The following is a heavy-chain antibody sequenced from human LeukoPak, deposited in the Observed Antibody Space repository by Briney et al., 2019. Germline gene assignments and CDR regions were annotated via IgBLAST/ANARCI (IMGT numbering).Heavy chain of an antibody. J-gene: IGHJ4*02. Sequence: GGSLRLSCAASGFTFSSYEMDWVRQAPGKGLEWVSYISSSGSTIYYADSVKGRFTISRDNAKNSLYLQMNSLRAEDTAVYYCARDGYKYGGFDYWGQGTLVTVSS. D-gene: IGHD5-24*01. CDR2: ISSSGSTI. CDR1: GFTFSSYE. CDR3: ARDGYKYGGFDY. V-gene: IGHV3-48*03.